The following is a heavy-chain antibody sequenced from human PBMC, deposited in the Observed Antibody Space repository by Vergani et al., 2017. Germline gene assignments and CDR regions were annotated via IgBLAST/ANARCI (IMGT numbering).Heavy chain of an antibody. CDR2: INHSGST. D-gene: IGHD6-13*01. Sequence: QVQLQQWGAGLLKPSETLSLTCAVYGGSFSGYYWSWIRQPPGKGLEWIGEINHSGSTNYNPSLKSPVTISVDTSKDQFSLKLRSVTAAGTAVYYCTGGYSSSWSLVYYYGMDVWGQGTTVTVSS. CDR1: GGSFSGYY. J-gene: IGHJ6*02. CDR3: TGGYSSSWSLVYYYGMDV. V-gene: IGHV4-34*01.